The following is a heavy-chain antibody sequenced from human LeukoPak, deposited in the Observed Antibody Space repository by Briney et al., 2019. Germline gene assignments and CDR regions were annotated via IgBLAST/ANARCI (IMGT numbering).Heavy chain of an antibody. J-gene: IGHJ4*02. V-gene: IGHV3-74*01. D-gene: IGHD6-19*01. CDR1: GFTFSSYW. Sequence: GGSLRLSCAASGFTFSSYWMHWVRQAPGKGLVWVSRLNSDGSSTNYADSVKGRFTISRDNAKNTLYLQMNSLRAEDTAAYYCARVSDSTGWYELDYWGQGTLVTVSS. CDR3: ARVSDSTGWYELDY. CDR2: LNSDGSST.